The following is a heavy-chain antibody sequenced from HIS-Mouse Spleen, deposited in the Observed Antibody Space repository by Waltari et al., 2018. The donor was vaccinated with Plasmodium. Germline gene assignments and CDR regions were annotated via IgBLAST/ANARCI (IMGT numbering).Heavy chain of an antibody. CDR3: AVVPAAISNNAFDI. Sequence: QVQLVQSGAEVKKPGASVKGSGTPSGYTITGYYSHGVRQAPGQGLEWRGWINPNSGGTNYAQKFQGRVTMTRDTSISTAYMELSRLRSDDTAVYYCAVVPAAISNNAFDIWGQGTMVTVSS. CDR2: INPNSGGT. D-gene: IGHD2-2*02. CDR1: GYTITGYY. V-gene: IGHV1-2*02. J-gene: IGHJ3*02.